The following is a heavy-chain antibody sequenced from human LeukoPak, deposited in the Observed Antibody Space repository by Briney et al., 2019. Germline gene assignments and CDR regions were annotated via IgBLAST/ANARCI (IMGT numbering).Heavy chain of an antibody. J-gene: IGHJ6*02. CDR1: GGTFSSYA. CDR3: ARDSGSYVTHYYYGMDV. D-gene: IGHD1-26*01. V-gene: IGHV1-69*04. CDR2: IIPILGIA. Sequence: ASVKVSCKASGGTFSSYAISWVRQAPGQGLEWMGRIIPILGIANYAQKFQGRVTITADKSTSTAYMELSSLRSEDTAVYYCARDSGSYVTHYYYGMDVWGQGTTVTVSS.